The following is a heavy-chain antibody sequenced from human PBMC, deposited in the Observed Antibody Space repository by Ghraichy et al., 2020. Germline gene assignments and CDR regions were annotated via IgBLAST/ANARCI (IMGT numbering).Heavy chain of an antibody. CDR2: ISWDGGST. Sequence: GGSLRLSCAASGFTFDDYAMHWVRQAPGKGLEWVSLISWDGGSTYYADSVKGRFTISRDNSKNSLYLQMNSLRAEDTALYYCAKDLTWGVRGVIRYYGMDVWGQGTTVTVSS. CDR3: AKDLTWGVRGVIRYYGMDV. CDR1: GFTFDDYA. D-gene: IGHD3-10*01. V-gene: IGHV3-43D*04. J-gene: IGHJ6*02.